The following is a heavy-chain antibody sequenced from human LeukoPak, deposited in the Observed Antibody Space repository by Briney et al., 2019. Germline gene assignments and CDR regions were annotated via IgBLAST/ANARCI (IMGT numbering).Heavy chain of an antibody. CDR2: INHSGST. Sequence: SETLSLTCAVYGGSFSGYYWSWIRQPPGKGLEWIGEINHSGSTNYNPSLKSRVTISVDTSKNQFSLKLSSVTAADTAVYYCARRLPYFVVVTAIGEYWFDPWGQGTLVTVSS. J-gene: IGHJ5*02. CDR3: ARRLPYFVVVTAIGEYWFDP. V-gene: IGHV4-34*01. D-gene: IGHD2-21*02. CDR1: GGSFSGYY.